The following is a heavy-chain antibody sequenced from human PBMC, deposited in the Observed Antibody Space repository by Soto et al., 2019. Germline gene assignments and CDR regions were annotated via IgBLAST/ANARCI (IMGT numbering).Heavy chain of an antibody. CDR3: AKPLSYSSGWEGFDY. J-gene: IGHJ4*02. Sequence: EVQLWESGGGLVQPGGSLRLSCAASGFTFSSYAMSWVRQAPGKGLEWVSAISGSGGFTYYADSVKGRFTISRDNSKNTLYLQMNSLRAEDTAVYYCAKPLSYSSGWEGFDYWGQGTLVTVSS. CDR2: ISGSGGFT. CDR1: GFTFSSYA. V-gene: IGHV3-23*01. D-gene: IGHD6-19*01.